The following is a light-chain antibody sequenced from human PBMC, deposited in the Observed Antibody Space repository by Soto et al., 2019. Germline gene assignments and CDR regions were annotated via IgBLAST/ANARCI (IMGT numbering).Light chain of an antibody. CDR2: GAS. J-gene: IGKJ2*01. CDR3: QQYNHWPPYT. V-gene: IGKV3-15*01. Sequence: EIVMTQSPATLSVSPGERATLSCRAGQSLNYNLAWYQQKPGQAPRLLIYGASARATGVPARFGGSGSETEFTLTISSVQSEDCAVYYCQQYNHWPPYTFGQGTKLEIK. CDR1: QSLNYN.